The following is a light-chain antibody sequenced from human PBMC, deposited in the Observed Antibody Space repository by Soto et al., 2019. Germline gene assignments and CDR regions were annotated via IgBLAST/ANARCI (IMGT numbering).Light chain of an antibody. J-gene: IGLJ3*02. CDR3: SSYTSTSTLG. V-gene: IGLV2-14*03. CDR1: TSDIGGYKY. Sequence: QSALTQPASVSGSPGQSITISCTGSTSDIGGYKYVSWYQQHPGKAPKLMIYEVSERPSGVSSRFSGSKSGNTASLTISGLQAEDEAEYYCSSYTSTSTLGFGGGTQLTVL. CDR2: EVS.